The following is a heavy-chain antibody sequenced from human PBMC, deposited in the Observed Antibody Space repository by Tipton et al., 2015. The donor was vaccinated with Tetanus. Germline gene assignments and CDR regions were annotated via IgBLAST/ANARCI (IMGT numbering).Heavy chain of an antibody. CDR2: ISSSSSYI. CDR1: GFTFSSYS. Sequence: SLRLSCAASGFTFSSYSMNWVRQAPGKGLEWVSSISSSSSYIYYADSVKGRFTISRDNAKNSLYLQMNSLRAEDTAVYYCARDCTPTCYYDSSGYPHYGMDVWGQGTTVTVSS. V-gene: IGHV3-21*01. D-gene: IGHD3-22*01. J-gene: IGHJ6*02. CDR3: ARDCTPTCYYDSSGYPHYGMDV.